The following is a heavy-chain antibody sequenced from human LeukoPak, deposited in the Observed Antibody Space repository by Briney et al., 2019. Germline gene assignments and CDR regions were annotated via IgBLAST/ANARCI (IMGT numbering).Heavy chain of an antibody. J-gene: IGHJ3*02. CDR2: IRYDGSNK. V-gene: IGHV3-30*02. CDR1: GFTFSSYA. Sequence: GGSLRLSCAASGFTFSSYAMHWVRQAPGKGLEWVAFIRYDGSNKYYADSVKGRFTVSRDNSKNTLYLQMNSLRAEDTAVYYCAKDRGNWNGAAEDAFDIWGQGTMVTVSS. CDR3: AKDRGNWNGAAEDAFDI. D-gene: IGHD1-1*01.